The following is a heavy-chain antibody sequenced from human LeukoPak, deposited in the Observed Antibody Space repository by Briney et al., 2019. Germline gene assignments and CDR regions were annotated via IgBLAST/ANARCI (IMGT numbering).Heavy chain of an antibody. CDR3: ARGEYNWNQRGPPQPAEYFQH. CDR2: INPNSGGT. J-gene: IGHJ1*01. CDR1: GYTFTGYY. Sequence: WASVKVSCKASGYTFTGYYMHWVRQAPGQGLEWMGWINPNSGGTNYAQKFQGRVTMTRDTSISTAYMELSRLRSDDTAVYYCARGEYNWNQRGPPQPAEYFQHWGQGTLVTVSS. V-gene: IGHV1-2*02. D-gene: IGHD1-20*01.